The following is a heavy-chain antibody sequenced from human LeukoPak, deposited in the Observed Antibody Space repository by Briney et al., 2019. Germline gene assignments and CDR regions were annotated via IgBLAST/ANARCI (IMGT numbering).Heavy chain of an antibody. D-gene: IGHD3-16*01. CDR3: AGTIADTMGGVDC. Sequence: SEALSLTCTVSGGFITTYYWSWIRQPPGKGLEWIGYIYYSGSTNYNPSLNSRVTISVDPSKNQFSLKLSSVTAADTAVYYCAGTIADTMGGVDCWGQGNLVTVSS. J-gene: IGHJ4*02. V-gene: IGHV4-59*08. CDR1: GGFITTYY. CDR2: IYYSGST.